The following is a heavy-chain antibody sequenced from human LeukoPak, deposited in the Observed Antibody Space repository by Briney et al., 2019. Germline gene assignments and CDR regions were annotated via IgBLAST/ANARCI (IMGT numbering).Heavy chain of an antibody. CDR1: GFTFSSYG. D-gene: IGHD3-10*01. V-gene: IGHV3-30*18. J-gene: IGHJ4*02. CDR3: AKSYKSGSYYLYFDY. CDR2: ISYDGSNK. Sequence: PGRSLRLSCAASGFTFSSYGMHWVRQAPGKGLEWVAVISYDGSNKYYADSVKGRFTISRDNSKNTLYLQMNCLRAEDTAVYYCAKSYKSGSYYLYFDYWGQGTLVTVSS.